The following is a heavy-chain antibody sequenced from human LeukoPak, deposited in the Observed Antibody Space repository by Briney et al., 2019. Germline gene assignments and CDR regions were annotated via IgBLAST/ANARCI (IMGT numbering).Heavy chain of an antibody. J-gene: IGHJ4*02. D-gene: IGHD4-17*01. V-gene: IGHV3-53*01. CDR1: GFTVSSNY. CDR3: AITGGPTVTAFDL. CDR2: IYSGGST. Sequence: GGSLRLSCAASGFTVSSNYMSWVRQAPGKGLEWVSVIYSGGSTYYADSVKGRFTISRDNAKSSLYLQMNSLRVEDTAVYYCAITGGPTVTAFDLWGQGILVTVS.